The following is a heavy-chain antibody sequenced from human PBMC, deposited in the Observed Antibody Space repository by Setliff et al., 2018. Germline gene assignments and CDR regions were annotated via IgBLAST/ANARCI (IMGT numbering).Heavy chain of an antibody. D-gene: IGHD6-13*01. CDR1: GFTFSSYW. Sequence: GGSLRLSCAASGFTFSSYWMHWVRRAPGKGLIWVSRLNGDGSTSTYADSVKGRFTISRDNSKNTLYLQMDSLRAEDTAVYYCAKMFGDYSSRWYGVGEDYWGQGTLVTVSS. V-gene: IGHV3-74*01. CDR3: AKMFGDYSSRWYGVGEDY. CDR2: LNGDGSTS. J-gene: IGHJ4*02.